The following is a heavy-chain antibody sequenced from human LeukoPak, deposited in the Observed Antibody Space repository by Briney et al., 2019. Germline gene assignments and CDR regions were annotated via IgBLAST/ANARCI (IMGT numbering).Heavy chain of an antibody. CDR2: IFTAEST. V-gene: IGHV4-4*07. CDR1: GGYIGSYY. J-gene: IGHJ6*03. CDR3: AREGDYGDPSRSFHYMDV. D-gene: IGHD4-17*01. Sequence: SETLSLTCTVSGGYIGSYYWSWIRQPAGKGLMWIGRIFTAESTNYNPSLKSRVTKSVGMSTSQLSLRLSSVTAADTAVYYCAREGDYGDPSRSFHYMDVWGKGTTVTVSS.